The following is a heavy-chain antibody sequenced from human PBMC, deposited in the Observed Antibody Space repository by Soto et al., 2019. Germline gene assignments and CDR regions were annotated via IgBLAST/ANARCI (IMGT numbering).Heavy chain of an antibody. Sequence: QVHLEQSGAEVKKPGSSVKVSCKAAGGTFSTYTLIWLRQAPGQGLERMGRIIPMLTVTNSAQKFQGRVTLTADKSTSTAFMELTSLTSDDTAVYYCSIGSWSAETFDVWGQGTMVTVSS. D-gene: IGHD2-2*01. CDR2: IIPMLTVT. CDR1: GGTFSTYT. V-gene: IGHV1-69*02. J-gene: IGHJ3*01. CDR3: SIGSWSAETFDV.